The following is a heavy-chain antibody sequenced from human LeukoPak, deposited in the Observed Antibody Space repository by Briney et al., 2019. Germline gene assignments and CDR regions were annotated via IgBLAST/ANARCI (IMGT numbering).Heavy chain of an antibody. V-gene: IGHV4-34*01. CDR1: GGSFSGYY. J-gene: IGHJ4*02. Sequence: KTSETLSLTCAVYGGSFSGYYWSWIRQPPGKGLEWIGEINHSGSTNYNPSLKSRVTISVDTSKNQFSLKLSSVTAADTAVYYCARGAMVVGYCSGGSCLSIFDYWGQGTLVTVSS. CDR3: ARGAMVVGYCSGGSCLSIFDY. D-gene: IGHD2-15*01. CDR2: INHSGST.